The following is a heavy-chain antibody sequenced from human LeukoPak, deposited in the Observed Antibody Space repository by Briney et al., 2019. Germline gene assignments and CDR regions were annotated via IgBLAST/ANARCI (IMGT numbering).Heavy chain of an antibody. V-gene: IGHV1-24*01. CDR2: FDPENGET. CDR3: ATECGYSGYDSCEDY. Sequence: ASVKVSCKVSGYTLTQLSMHWVRQAPGKGLEWMGGFDPENGETLYAQKFQCRVTITQDTSTDTAYMGLSSLRSEDTAVYSCATECGYSGYDSCEDYWGQGTLVTVSS. CDR1: GYTLTQLS. J-gene: IGHJ4*02. D-gene: IGHD5-12*01.